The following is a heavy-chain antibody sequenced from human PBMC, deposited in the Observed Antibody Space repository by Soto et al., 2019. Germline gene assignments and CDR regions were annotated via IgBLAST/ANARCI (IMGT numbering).Heavy chain of an antibody. CDR3: ARAISYDFSSGQSGGVSHAMDV. D-gene: IGHD3-3*01. J-gene: IGHJ6*02. CDR2: IGTAGDT. V-gene: IGHV3-13*01. CDR1: GGTFSSYY. Sequence: PWESXSLSCSSSGGTFSSYYRHWFRQATGKGLEWVSAIGTAGDTYYPGSVKGRFTISRENAKNSLYLQMHSLRAGETAVYYCARAISYDFSSGQSGGVSHAMDVWGQGTTVTVSS.